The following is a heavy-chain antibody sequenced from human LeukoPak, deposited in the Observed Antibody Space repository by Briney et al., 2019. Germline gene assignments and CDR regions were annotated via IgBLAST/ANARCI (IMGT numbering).Heavy chain of an antibody. CDR3: AREGDYNSGDAY. D-gene: IGHD4-17*01. V-gene: IGHV1-2*02. CDR1: GYTFTGYY. Sequence: GASVKVSCKASGYTFTGYYMHWVRQAPGQGLEWMGWINPESGGTNYAQKFQGRVTMTRDTSISTAYMELTSLRSDDTAVYYCAREGDYNSGDAYWGQGTLVTVSS. J-gene: IGHJ4*02. CDR2: INPESGGT.